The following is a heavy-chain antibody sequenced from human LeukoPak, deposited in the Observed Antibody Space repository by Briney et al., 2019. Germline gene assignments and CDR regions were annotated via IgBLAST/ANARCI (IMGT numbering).Heavy chain of an antibody. V-gene: IGHV1-46*01. CDR1: GYTFTSYY. J-gene: IGHJ4*02. Sequence: ASVKVSCKASGYTFTSYYMHWVRQAPGQGLEWMGIINSSGGSTSYAQKFQGRVTMTRDTSTSTVYMELSSLRSEDTAVYYCARDWSGYGFDYWGQGTLVTVSS. CDR3: ARDWSGYGFDY. CDR2: INSSGGST. D-gene: IGHD5-12*01.